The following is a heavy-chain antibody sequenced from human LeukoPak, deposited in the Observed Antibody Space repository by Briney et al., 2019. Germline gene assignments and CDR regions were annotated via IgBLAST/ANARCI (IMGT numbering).Heavy chain of an antibody. V-gene: IGHV1-2*02. D-gene: IGHD6-13*01. CDR2: INPNSGGT. CDR3: ARDPTVEAAAVDY. J-gene: IGHJ4*02. CDR1: GYTFTSYG. Sequence: GASVKVSCKASGYTFTSYGISWVRQAPGQGLEWMGWINPNSGGTNYAQKFQGRVTMTRDTSISTAYMELSRLRSDDTAVYYCARDPTVEAAAVDYWGQGTLVTVSS.